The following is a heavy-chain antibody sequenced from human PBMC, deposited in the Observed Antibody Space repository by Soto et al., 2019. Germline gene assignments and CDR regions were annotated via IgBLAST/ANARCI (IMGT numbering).Heavy chain of an antibody. D-gene: IGHD6-19*01. Sequence: QVQLQESGPGLVKPSETLSLTCTVSGGSISSYYWSWIRQPPGKGLEWIGYIYYSGSTNYNPSLKSRVTISVDTSKNQFSLKLSSVTAADTAVYYCAGLNGGSGWYPLGWFDPWGQGTLVTVSS. CDR1: GGSISSYY. CDR2: IYYSGST. CDR3: AGLNGGSGWYPLGWFDP. J-gene: IGHJ5*02. V-gene: IGHV4-59*01.